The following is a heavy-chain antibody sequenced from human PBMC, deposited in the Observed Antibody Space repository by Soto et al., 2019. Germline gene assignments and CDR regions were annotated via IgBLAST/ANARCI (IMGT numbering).Heavy chain of an antibody. CDR3: ARDYGLIRLGELSAEDAFDI. CDR2: IIPIFGTA. CDR1: GGTFSSYA. J-gene: IGHJ3*02. Sequence: SVKVSCKAPGGTFSSYAISWVRQAPGQGLEWMGGIIPIFGTANYAQKFQGRVTITADKSTSTAYMELSSLRSEDTAVYYCARDYGLIRLGELSAEDAFDIWGQGTMVTVSS. D-gene: IGHD3-16*02. V-gene: IGHV1-69*06.